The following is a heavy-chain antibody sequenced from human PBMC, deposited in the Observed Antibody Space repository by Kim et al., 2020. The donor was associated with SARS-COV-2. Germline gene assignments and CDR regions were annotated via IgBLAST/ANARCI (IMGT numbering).Heavy chain of an antibody. CDR3: ARGPIAARGWFDP. V-gene: IGHV1-46*01. Sequence: YAQKFQGRVTMTRDTSTSTVYMELSSLRSEDTAVYYCARGPIAARGWFDPWGQGTLVTVSS. J-gene: IGHJ5*02. D-gene: IGHD6-13*01.